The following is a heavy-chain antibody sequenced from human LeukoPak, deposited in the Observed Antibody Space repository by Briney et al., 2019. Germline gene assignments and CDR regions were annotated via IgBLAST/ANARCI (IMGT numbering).Heavy chain of an antibody. CDR2: IYYSGST. CDR1: GGSISSGGYY. V-gene: IGHV4-30-4*08. D-gene: IGHD3-22*01. Sequence: SQTLSLTCTVSGGSISSGGYYWSWIRQHPGKGLEWIGYIYYSGSTYYNPSLKSRVTISVDTSKNQFSLKLSSVTAADTAVYYCAGYTSGSSGRDAFDIWGQGTMVTVSS. J-gene: IGHJ3*02. CDR3: AGYTSGSSGRDAFDI.